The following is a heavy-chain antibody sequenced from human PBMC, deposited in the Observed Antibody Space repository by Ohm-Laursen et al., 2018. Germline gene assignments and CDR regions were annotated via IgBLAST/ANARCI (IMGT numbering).Heavy chain of an antibody. D-gene: IGHD5-12*01. CDR2: IYSRGNT. Sequence: SDTLSLTCAVSGGSISGHYWTWIRQPAGKGLDWIGRIYSRGNTYYNPSLKSRVTISLDTSKNQFFLKLNPVTAADTAVYYCARGLVVNSGYDWGWDYWGQGALVTVSS. J-gene: IGHJ4*02. V-gene: IGHV4-4*07. CDR1: GGSISGHY. CDR3: ARGLVVNSGYDWGWDY.